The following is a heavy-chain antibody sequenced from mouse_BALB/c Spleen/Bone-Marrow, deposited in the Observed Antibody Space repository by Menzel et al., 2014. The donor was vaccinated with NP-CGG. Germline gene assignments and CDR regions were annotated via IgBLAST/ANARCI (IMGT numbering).Heavy chain of an antibody. CDR1: GYSFTGYY. D-gene: IGHD2-1*01. V-gene: IGHV1-31*01. J-gene: IGHJ2*01. CDR2: INPYNGAT. Sequence: DVHLVESGPELVKPGASVKISCKAPGYSFTGYYMHWVKQSHVKSLEWIGRINPYNGATSYNQNFKDKASLTVDKSSSTAYMELHSLTSEDSAVYYCAEGGYGNVFDYWGQGTTLTVSS. CDR3: AEGGYGNVFDY.